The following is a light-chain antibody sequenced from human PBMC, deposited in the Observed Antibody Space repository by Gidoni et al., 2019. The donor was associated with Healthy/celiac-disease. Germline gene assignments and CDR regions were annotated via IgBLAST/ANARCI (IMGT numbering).Light chain of an antibody. J-gene: IGKJ3*01. V-gene: IGKV3-20*01. CDR2: GAS. CDR3: QQYGSSFT. Sequence: DIVLTQSPGTLSLSPGERATLSCRASQSVSSSYLAWYQQKPGQAPRLLIYGASSRATGIPDRFSGSGSGTDCTLTISRLEPEDFAVYYCQQYGSSFTFGPGTKVDIK. CDR1: QSVSSSY.